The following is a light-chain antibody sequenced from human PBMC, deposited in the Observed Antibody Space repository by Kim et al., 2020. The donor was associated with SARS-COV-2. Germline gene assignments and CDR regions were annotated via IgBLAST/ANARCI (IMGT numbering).Light chain of an antibody. V-gene: IGKV1-39*01. CDR1: QSISRY. CDR3: QQSSTAPLLT. Sequence: ASVGDRVTITCRASQSISRYLNWYQQQPGKAPKLLIFAASSLQSGVPSRFSGSGSGTDFTLTISSLQPEDFATYYCQQSSTAPLLTFGGGTKV. CDR2: AAS. J-gene: IGKJ4*01.